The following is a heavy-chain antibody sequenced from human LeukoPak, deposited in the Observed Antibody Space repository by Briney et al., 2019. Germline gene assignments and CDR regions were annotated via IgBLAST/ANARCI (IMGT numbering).Heavy chain of an antibody. J-gene: IGHJ4*02. CDR2: ISSSSSYI. V-gene: IGHV3-21*04. Sequence: GGSLRLSCAASGFTFSSYSMNWVRQAPGKGLEWVSSISSSSSYIYYADSVKGRFTISRDNAKNSLYLQMSSLRAEDTALYYCARGDRGGTFDYWGQGTLVTVSS. CDR1: GFTFSSYS. CDR3: ARGDRGGTFDY. D-gene: IGHD3-10*01.